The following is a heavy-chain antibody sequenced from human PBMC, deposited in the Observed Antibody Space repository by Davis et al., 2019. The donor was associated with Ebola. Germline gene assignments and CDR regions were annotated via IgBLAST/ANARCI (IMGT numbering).Heavy chain of an antibody. Sequence: VKVSCKASGGTFSSYAISWVRQAPGQGLEWMGVIIPIFGTANYAQKFQGRVTITADESTSTAYMELSSLRSEDTAVYYCASNRMGVNTPFDYWGQGTLVTVSS. D-gene: IGHD1-14*01. J-gene: IGHJ4*02. CDR1: GGTFSSYA. V-gene: IGHV1-69*13. CDR3: ASNRMGVNTPFDY. CDR2: IIPIFGTA.